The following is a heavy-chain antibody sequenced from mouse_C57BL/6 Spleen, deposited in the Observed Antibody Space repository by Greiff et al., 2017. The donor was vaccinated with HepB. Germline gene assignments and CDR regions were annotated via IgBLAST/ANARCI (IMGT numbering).Heavy chain of an antibody. CDR2: IRLKSDNYAT. V-gene: IGHV6-3*01. CDR1: GFTFSNYW. Sequence: EVKLEESGGGLVQPGGSMKLSCVASGFTFSNYWMNWVRQSPEKGLEWVAQIRLKSDNYATHYAESVKGRFTISRDDSKSSVYLQMNNLRAEDTGIYYCTGEGLRRSFAYWGQGTLVTVSA. CDR3: TGEGLRRSFAY. J-gene: IGHJ3*01. D-gene: IGHD2-4*01.